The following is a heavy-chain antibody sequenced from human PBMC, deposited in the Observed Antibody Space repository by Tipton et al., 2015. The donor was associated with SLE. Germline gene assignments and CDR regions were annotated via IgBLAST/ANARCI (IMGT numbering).Heavy chain of an antibody. CDR3: ASTPVNDYGDPGWFDP. V-gene: IGHV4-59*08. Sequence: TLSLTCAVSGGSFSGYYWSWIRQPPGKGLEWIGYTYYSGSTNYNPSLKSRVTMSVDTSKNQFSLKLSSVTAADTAVYYCASTPVNDYGDPGWFDPWGQGTLVTVSS. CDR1: GGSFSGYY. D-gene: IGHD4-17*01. CDR2: TYYSGST. J-gene: IGHJ5*02.